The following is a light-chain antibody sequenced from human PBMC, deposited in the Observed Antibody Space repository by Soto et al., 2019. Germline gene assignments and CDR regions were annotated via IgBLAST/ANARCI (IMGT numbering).Light chain of an antibody. CDR3: NSYTSSSTSV. V-gene: IGLV2-14*01. J-gene: IGLJ1*01. CDR2: DVT. Sequence: QSALTQPASVSGSPGQSITISCTGTSSDVGGYNYVSWYQQHPGKAPKLMIYDVTNRPSGVSNRFSGSKSGNTASLTISGLQAEDEADYYCNSYTSSSTSVFGTGTQVTVL. CDR1: SSDVGGYNY.